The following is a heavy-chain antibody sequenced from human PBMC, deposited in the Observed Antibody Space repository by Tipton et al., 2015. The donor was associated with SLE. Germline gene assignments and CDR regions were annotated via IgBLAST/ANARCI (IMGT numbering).Heavy chain of an antibody. Sequence: TLSLTCTVSGGSISSYYWSWIRQPAGGGLEWIGRIYTKENTNYNPSLKSRVTMSVDTSKNHLSLKLISVTAADTAVYYCAREFLNPVTTVHYYFDLWGRGTLVTVSS. CDR2: IYTKENT. J-gene: IGHJ2*01. D-gene: IGHD4-11*01. CDR3: AREFLNPVTTVHYYFDL. CDR1: GGSISSYY. V-gene: IGHV4-4*07.